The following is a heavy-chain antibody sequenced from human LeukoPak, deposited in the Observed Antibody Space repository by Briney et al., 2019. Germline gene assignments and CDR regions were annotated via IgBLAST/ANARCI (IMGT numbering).Heavy chain of an antibody. CDR1: GGSISSYY. CDR3: ARSKDILTGYCFDY. CDR2: IYYSGST. V-gene: IGHV4-59*01. D-gene: IGHD3-9*01. J-gene: IGHJ4*02. Sequence: KSSETLSLTCTVSGGSISSYYWSWIRQPPGKGLEWIGYIYYSGSTNYNPSLKSRVTISVDTSKKQFSLKLSSVTAADTAVYSCARSKDILTGYCFDYWGQGTLVTVSS.